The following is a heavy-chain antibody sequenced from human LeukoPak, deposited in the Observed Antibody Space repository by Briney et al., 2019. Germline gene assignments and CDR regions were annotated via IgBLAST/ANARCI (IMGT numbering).Heavy chain of an antibody. CDR3: ARSPTNGDYVFYFDY. CDR2: IYYSGST. CDR1: GGSISNNNYY. D-gene: IGHD4-17*01. J-gene: IGHJ4*02. Sequence: SETLSLTCTVSGGSISNNNYYWGWIRQPPGKGLEWIGSIYYSGSTYYNPSLKSRVTISVDTSKNQFSLKLSSVTAADTAVYYCARSPTNGDYVFYFDYWGQGTLVTVSS. V-gene: IGHV4-39*07.